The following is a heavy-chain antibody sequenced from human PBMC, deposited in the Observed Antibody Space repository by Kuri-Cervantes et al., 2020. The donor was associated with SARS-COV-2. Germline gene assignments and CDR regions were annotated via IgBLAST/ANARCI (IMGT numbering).Heavy chain of an antibody. J-gene: IGHJ4*02. Sequence: SEILSLTCTVSGGSINSGAFYWSWIRQLTGKGLEWIGYVYHTGHTYYNPPLKSRVTISMDTSKNQFSLKLTSVTAADTAVYYCAREQLIPAAFDFWGQGTLVTVSS. CDR1: GGSINSGAFY. V-gene: IGHV4-31*03. D-gene: IGHD6-13*01. CDR3: AREQLIPAAFDF. CDR2: VYHTGHT.